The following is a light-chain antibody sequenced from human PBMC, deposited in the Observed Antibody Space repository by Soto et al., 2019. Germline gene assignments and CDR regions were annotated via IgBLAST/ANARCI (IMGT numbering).Light chain of an antibody. CDR2: WAS. V-gene: IGKV4-1*01. CDR1: QSVLYSSNNENY. Sequence: DIVMTQSPDSLAVSLGERATINCKSSQSVLYSSNNENYLAWYQRKPGQPPKLLIYWASTRESGVPDRFSGSGSGTDVTLTISSLQAEDVAVYHCQQYYSLPFTFGPGTKVDIK. J-gene: IGKJ3*01. CDR3: QQYYSLPFT.